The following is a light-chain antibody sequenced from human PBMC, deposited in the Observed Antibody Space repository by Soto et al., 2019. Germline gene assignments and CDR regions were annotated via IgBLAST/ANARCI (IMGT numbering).Light chain of an antibody. Sequence: QSVLTQPPSISGAPGQSITISCTGSSANIGAGYDVHWYQQFPGTAPKLLIHGNNDRPSGVSDRFSASKSGTSASLAITGLQAEDEADYYCSSYSGTNNYVFGTGTKVTVL. CDR2: GNN. V-gene: IGLV1-40*01. CDR3: SSYSGTNNYV. CDR1: SANIGAGYD. J-gene: IGLJ1*01.